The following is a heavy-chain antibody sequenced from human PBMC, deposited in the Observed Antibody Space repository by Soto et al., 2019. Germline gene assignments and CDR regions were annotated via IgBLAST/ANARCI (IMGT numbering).Heavy chain of an antibody. CDR3: ARDYFWSGYFACGLDY. D-gene: IGHD3-3*01. CDR2: IWYDGSNK. J-gene: IGHJ4*02. Sequence: GESLKISCAASGFTFSSYGMHWVRQAPGKGLEWVAVIWYDGSNKYYADSVKGRFTISRDNSKNTLYLQMNSLRAEDTAVYYCARDYFWSGYFACGLDYWGQGTLVTVSS. CDR1: GFTFSSYG. V-gene: IGHV3-33*01.